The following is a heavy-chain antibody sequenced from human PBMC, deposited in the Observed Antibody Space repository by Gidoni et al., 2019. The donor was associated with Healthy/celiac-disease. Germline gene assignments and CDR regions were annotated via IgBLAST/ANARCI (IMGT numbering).Heavy chain of an antibody. CDR3: AKPPAYCSGGSCYNDAFDI. J-gene: IGHJ3*02. D-gene: IGHD2-15*01. Sequence: EVQLLESGGGLVQPGGSLRLSCAASGFTFSSDAISWVRQAPGKGLERVSAISGSGGNTYYADSVKGRFTISRDNSKNTLYLQMNSLRAEDTAVYYCAKPPAYCSGGSCYNDAFDIWGQGTMVTVSS. V-gene: IGHV3-23*01. CDR2: ISGSGGNT. CDR1: GFTFSSDA.